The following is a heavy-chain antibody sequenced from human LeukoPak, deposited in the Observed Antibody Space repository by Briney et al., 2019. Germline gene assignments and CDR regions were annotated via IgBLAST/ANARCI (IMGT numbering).Heavy chain of an antibody. CDR3: ARHSKYANNWFDP. Sequence: ASVTVSCTASGYTFSDYYMHWVRQAPGQGPEWMGWINPNSAGTKYAQKFQGRVTMTWDTSISTAYMELSRLTSDDTAVYYCARHSKYANNWFDPWGQGTLVTVSA. J-gene: IGHJ5*02. CDR2: INPNSAGT. CDR1: GYTFSDYY. V-gene: IGHV1-2*02. D-gene: IGHD4-11*01.